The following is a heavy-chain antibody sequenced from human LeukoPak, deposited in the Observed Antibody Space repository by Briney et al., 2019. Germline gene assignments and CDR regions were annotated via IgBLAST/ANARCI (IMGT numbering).Heavy chain of an antibody. CDR2: ISDNGRRT. CDR1: GFTFSNFG. J-gene: IGHJ4*02. V-gene: IGHV3-30*02. CDR3: AKGYSYLDY. D-gene: IGHD5-18*01. Sequence: PGGSLRLSCAASGFTFSNFGLNWVRQAPGKGLEWVAFISDNGRRTYYLESVEGRFTISRDNSQNTLHLQMNSLRAEDTAVYYCAKGYSYLDYWGQGTLVTVSS.